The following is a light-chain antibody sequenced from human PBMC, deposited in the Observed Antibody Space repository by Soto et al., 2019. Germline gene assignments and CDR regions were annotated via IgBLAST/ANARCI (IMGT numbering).Light chain of an antibody. V-gene: IGLV2-14*01. J-gene: IGLJ1*01. CDR3: APFRCGPILV. CDR1: RSDIGDSNF. Sequence: QSVLTQPASVSGSPGQSVTISCTGPRSDIGDSNFISWYQQSPGKAPRLLIYEVNNRPSGVSRRFSGSKAGNTASLTISGRLEDDEADYIRAPFRCGPILVLGSGTKV. CDR2: EVN.